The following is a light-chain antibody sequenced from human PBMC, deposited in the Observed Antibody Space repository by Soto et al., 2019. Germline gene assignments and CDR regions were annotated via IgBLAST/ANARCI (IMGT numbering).Light chain of an antibody. CDR2: DAS. J-gene: IGKJ1*01. CDR1: QSVSSY. V-gene: IGKV3-11*01. Sequence: EIVLTQSPAPLSLSPGERATLSCRASQSVSSYLAWYQQKPGQGPRLLIYDASNRATGIPARFSGSGSGTDFTLTISSLEPEDFAVYYCQQRYNWPRTFGQGTKVEIK. CDR3: QQRYNWPRT.